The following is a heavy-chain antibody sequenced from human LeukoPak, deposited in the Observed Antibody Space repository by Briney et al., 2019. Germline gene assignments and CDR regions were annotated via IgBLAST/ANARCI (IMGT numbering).Heavy chain of an antibody. CDR1: GYTFTGYY. CDR2: INPSSGGT. Sequence: SVEVSCKASGYTFTGYYMHWLRPPPGQGLEWMGWINPSSGGTNYEQKFQGRVTMTRDTSISTAYMKLSRLRSDNTTVYYCARAPIAARPPPRRSWPRREMDVWGQGTTVTVSS. CDR3: ARAPIAARPPPRRSWPRREMDV. V-gene: IGHV1-2*02. D-gene: IGHD6-6*01. J-gene: IGHJ6*02.